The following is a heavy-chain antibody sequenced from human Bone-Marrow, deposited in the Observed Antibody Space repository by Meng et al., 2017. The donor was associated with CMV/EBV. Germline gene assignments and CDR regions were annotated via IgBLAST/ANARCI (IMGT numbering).Heavy chain of an antibody. J-gene: IGHJ3*01. CDR2: ITGRGSST. V-gene: IGHV3-23*01. Sequence: GESLKISCAASGLMFENYAISWVRQAPGKGLEWLSTITGRGSSTYYADSVKGRFTISRDNSKDTLFLQLNTLRAEDSAVYYCAKDQIGWELTGAFDVWGQGTVVTVSS. CDR3: AKDQIGWELTGAFDV. D-gene: IGHD4-23*01. CDR1: GLMFENYA.